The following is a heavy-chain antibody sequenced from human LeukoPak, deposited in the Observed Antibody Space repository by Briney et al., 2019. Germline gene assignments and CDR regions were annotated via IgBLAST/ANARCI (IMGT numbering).Heavy chain of an antibody. J-gene: IGHJ4*02. D-gene: IGHD2-21*02. V-gene: IGHV1-2*02. Sequence: ASVKVSCKSSGYTFTAYYIHWLRQAPGQGLEWMGWVNPNTGATMYAQKFQGRVTMTRDTSISTDYIDVSRLLSDDTAVYYCARADELGDHHIDSWGQGTLVTVSS. CDR2: VNPNTGAT. CDR1: GYTFTAYY. CDR3: ARADELGDHHIDS.